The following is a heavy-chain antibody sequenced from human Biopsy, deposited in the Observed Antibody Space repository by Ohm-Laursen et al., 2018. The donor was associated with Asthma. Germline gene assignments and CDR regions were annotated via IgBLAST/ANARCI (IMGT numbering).Heavy chain of an antibody. V-gene: IGHV4-31*03. CDR1: GGSISSGGYY. CDR3: ARDFVDSAMDYFDY. Sequence: TLSLTCTVSGGSISSGGYYWSWIRQHPGKGLEWIGFIYYSGSTYYNPSLKSRVSISIDTSKNQSSLKLSSVTAANTAVYYCARDFVDSAMDYFDYWGQGTLVTVSS. D-gene: IGHD5-18*01. J-gene: IGHJ4*02. CDR2: IYYSGST.